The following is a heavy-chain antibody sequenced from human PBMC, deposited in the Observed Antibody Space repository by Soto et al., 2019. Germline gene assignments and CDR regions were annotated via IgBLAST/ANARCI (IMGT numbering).Heavy chain of an antibody. CDR3: AKDMRSSTIPGAFDI. J-gene: IGHJ3*02. CDR1: GFTFDDYA. V-gene: IGHV3-9*01. CDR2: ISWNSGSI. Sequence: GGSLRLSCAASGFTFDDYAMHWVRQAPGKGLEWVSGISWNSGSIGYADSVKGRFTISRDNAKNSLYLQMNSLRAEDTALYYCAKDMRSSTIPGAFDIWGQGTMVTVSS. D-gene: IGHD2-2*01.